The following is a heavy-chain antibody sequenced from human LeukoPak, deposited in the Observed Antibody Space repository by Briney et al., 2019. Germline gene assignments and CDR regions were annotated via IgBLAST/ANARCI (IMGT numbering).Heavy chain of an antibody. J-gene: IGHJ4*02. CDR3: ARVGREAVDY. CDR2: ICSSGSTI. Sequence: GGSLRLSCAASAFIFSSYEMNWVRQAPGKGLEWGSYICSSGSTIYYADSMKGRFTISRDNAKNSLYLQMNSLRAEDTAVYYCARVGREAVDYWGQGTLVTVSS. V-gene: IGHV3-48*03. D-gene: IGHD1-26*01. CDR1: AFIFSSYE.